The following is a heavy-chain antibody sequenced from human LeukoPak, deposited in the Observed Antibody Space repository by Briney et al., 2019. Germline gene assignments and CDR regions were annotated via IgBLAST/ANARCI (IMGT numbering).Heavy chain of an antibody. CDR1: GLTFSSYV. V-gene: IGHV3-23*01. CDR3: AKDIVS. J-gene: IGHJ3*01. D-gene: IGHD2-15*01. CDR2: IINSGGAT. Sequence: GGSLRLSCAPSGLTFSSYVRNWVGQAPGNGLESVSIIINSGGATHYAASVKGRFTISRPNSKTPLYLQMHTLRVEDTAVYYCAKDIVSWGQGTMVTVSS.